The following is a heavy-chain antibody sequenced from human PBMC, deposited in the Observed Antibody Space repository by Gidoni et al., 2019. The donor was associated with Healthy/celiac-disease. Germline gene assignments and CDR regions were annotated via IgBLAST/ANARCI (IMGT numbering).Heavy chain of an antibody. J-gene: IGHJ4*02. V-gene: IGHV3-21*01. Sequence: EVQLVESGGGLVKPGGSLRLSCAASGFTFSSYSMNWVRQAPGKGLEWVSYISSSSSYIYYADSVKGRFTISRDNAKNSLYLQMNSLRAEDTAVYYCAPLLTGYYPQMHWGQGTLVTVSS. CDR2: ISSSSSYI. CDR3: APLLTGYYPQMH. D-gene: IGHD3-9*01. CDR1: GFTFSSYS.